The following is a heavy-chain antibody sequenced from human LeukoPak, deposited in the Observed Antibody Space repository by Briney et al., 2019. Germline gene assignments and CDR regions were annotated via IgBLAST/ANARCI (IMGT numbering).Heavy chain of an antibody. CDR2: ISTSSSYI. CDR1: GFTFSRYT. V-gene: IGHV3-21*01. CDR3: ARGESMIVVVTPDYFDY. J-gene: IGHJ4*02. Sequence: GGSLRLSCAASGFTFSRYTMNWVRQAPGKGLEWVSSISTSSSYIYYADAVKGRFTISRDNAKNSLYLQMNSLRAEDTAVYYCARGESMIVVVTPDYFDYWGQGTLVTVSS. D-gene: IGHD3-22*01.